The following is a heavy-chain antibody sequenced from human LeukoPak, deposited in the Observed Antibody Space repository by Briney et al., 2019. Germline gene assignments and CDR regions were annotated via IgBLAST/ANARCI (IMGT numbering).Heavy chain of an antibody. D-gene: IGHD3-10*01. V-gene: IGHV2-5*01. CDR2: IYWNGDK. J-gene: IGHJ4*02. CDR3: AHSHPAIITAVNRYFDY. Sequence: GSGPTLVNPTETLTQTCSFSGMSLSDTGVAVGWIRQPPGKAPEWLALIYWNGDKRYSPSLKSRLTISKDTSKDQVVLAMSNMDPVDTGTYYCAHSHPAIITAVNRYFDYWGQGTLVTVSS. CDR1: GMSLSDTGVA.